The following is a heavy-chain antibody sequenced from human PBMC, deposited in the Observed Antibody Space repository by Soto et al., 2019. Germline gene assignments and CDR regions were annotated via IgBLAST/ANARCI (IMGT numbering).Heavy chain of an antibody. D-gene: IGHD4-17*01. CDR3: AGSFENGDTFDY. Sequence: TSETLSLTCTVSGGSISSYYWSWIRQPPGKGLEWIGYIYYSGSTNYNPSLKSRVTISVDTSKNQFSLKLSSVTAADTAVYYCAGSFENGDTFDYRGQGTLVSVSS. CDR1: GGSISSYY. J-gene: IGHJ4*02. CDR2: IYYSGST. V-gene: IGHV4-59*01.